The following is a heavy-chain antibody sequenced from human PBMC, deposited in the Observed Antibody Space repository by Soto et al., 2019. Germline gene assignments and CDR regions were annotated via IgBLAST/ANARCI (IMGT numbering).Heavy chain of an antibody. CDR3: ARVPVSDLFWGSSRYTLDF. J-gene: IGHJ4*02. CDR1: GYTFSDHY. Sequence: QGQLVQSGAEVKKPGASVKVSCKASGYTFSDHYIHWVRQAPGQGLEWMGWINPDNGGTNAALTFRGRVTMTRHTSISTAYMRATSLTSDDTAVYFFARVPVSDLFWGSSRYTLDFWGQGTLFTGSS. V-gene: IGHV1-2*02. CDR2: INPDNGGT. D-gene: IGHD3-16*02.